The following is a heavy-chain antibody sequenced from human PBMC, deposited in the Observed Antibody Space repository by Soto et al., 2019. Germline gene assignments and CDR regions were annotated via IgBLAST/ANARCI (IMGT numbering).Heavy chain of an antibody. Sequence: SETLSLTCTVSGSPISRGGYYWSWIRQHPGKGLEWIGYIYYSGSTYYNPSLKSRVTMSVDTSKNHFSLKLSSVTAADTAVYYCARVVPAAINWFDTWGQGTLVTVSS. J-gene: IGHJ5*02. D-gene: IGHD2-2*01. CDR3: ARVVPAAINWFDT. CDR2: IYYSGST. V-gene: IGHV4-31*03. CDR1: GSPISRGGYY.